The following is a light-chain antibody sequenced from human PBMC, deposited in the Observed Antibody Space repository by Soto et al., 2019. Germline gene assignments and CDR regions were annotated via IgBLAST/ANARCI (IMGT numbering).Light chain of an antibody. CDR2: QDS. V-gene: IGLV3-1*01. CDR3: QAWDSSNAV. CDR1: KLGDKY. J-gene: IGLJ2*01. Sequence: SYELTQPPSVSVSPGQTASITCSGDKLGDKYACWYQQKPGQSPVLVIYQDSKRPSGIPERFSGSNSGNTATLTISGTQAMDEADYYCQAWDSSNAVFGGGTKLPS.